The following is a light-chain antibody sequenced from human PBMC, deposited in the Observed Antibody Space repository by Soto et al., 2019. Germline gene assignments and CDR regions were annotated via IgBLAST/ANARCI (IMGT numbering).Light chain of an antibody. CDR2: LNSDGSH. Sequence: QLVLTQSPSASASLGASVKPTCTLSSGHSSYAIAWHQQQPEKGPRYLMKLNSDGSHSKGDGIPDRFSGSSSGAERYLTISSLQSEDEADYYCQTWVTGIYVFGTGTKVTVL. V-gene: IGLV4-69*01. J-gene: IGLJ1*01. CDR3: QTWVTGIYV. CDR1: SGHSSYA.